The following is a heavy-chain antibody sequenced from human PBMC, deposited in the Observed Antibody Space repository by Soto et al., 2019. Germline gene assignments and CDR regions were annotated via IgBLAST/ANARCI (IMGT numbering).Heavy chain of an antibody. V-gene: IGHV3-23*01. CDR2: ISGSGGST. Sequence: GGSLSLSCTASGFTFTSYAMSWVRQAPGKGLEWVSAISGSGGSTYYADSVKGRFTISRDNSKNTLYLQMNSLRAEDTAVYYCAKDLGIVLMVYALDYWGQGTLVTVSS. J-gene: IGHJ4*02. CDR1: GFTFTSYA. D-gene: IGHD2-8*01. CDR3: AKDLGIVLMVYALDY.